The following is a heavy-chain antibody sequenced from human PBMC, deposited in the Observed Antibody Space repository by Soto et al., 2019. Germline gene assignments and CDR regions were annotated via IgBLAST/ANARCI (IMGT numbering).Heavy chain of an antibody. V-gene: IGHV4-61*08. CDR1: YDSFRGADYY. CDR3: ARGTGYIDGWRTFDF. Sequence: VLLQESGPGLLGPSETLSLPCTVSYDSFRGADYYWSWIRHPRGKGPGWIGYTYYNGDTKYNPALKSRVTMSVDTSKNQFSLRLSSVTAADTAVYFCARGTGYIDGWRTFDFWGRGILVTVSS. J-gene: IGHJ4*02. D-gene: IGHD6-19*01. CDR2: TYYNGDT.